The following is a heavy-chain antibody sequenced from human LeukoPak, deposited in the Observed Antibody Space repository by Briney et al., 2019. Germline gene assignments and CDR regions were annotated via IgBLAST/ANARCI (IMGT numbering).Heavy chain of an antibody. D-gene: IGHD3-10*01. Sequence: PGGSLRLSCAASGFTFSTYSMNWVRQAPGKGLEWVAYISSSSTVIYYADSVRGRFTISRDNGKNSLYLQMDSLRDEDTAAYYCARDMSLLWFGDPFDYWGQGTLVTVSS. V-gene: IGHV3-48*02. CDR2: ISSSSTVI. CDR1: GFTFSTYS. J-gene: IGHJ4*02. CDR3: ARDMSLLWFGDPFDY.